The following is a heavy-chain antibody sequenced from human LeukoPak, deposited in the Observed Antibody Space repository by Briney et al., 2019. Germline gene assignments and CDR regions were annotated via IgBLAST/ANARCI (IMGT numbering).Heavy chain of an antibody. CDR1: GFTFSDYY. J-gene: IGHJ4*02. CDR2: ISGRSSYT. V-gene: IGHV3-11*06. Sequence: GGSLRLSCAASGFTFSDYYMTWIRQAPGKGLEWVSCISGRSSYTNYADSVKGRFTISRDNAKSSLYLEMNSLRADDTAVYFCARQTRSVDPLTYWGPGTLVTVSS. CDR3: ARQTRSVDPLTY. D-gene: IGHD4-23*01.